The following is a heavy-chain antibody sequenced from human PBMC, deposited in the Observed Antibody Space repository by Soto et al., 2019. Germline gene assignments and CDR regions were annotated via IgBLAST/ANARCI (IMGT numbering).Heavy chain of an antibody. Sequence: QVQLQQWGAGLLKPSETLSLTCAVYGGSFSGYIWSWIRQPPGKGLQWIGQINHSGSTNYNPSLKSRVPISLQPSNSQFSLELSSVTAADTAVYYCARGLMSGSYYSGGWYYFDYWGQGTLVTVSS. D-gene: IGHD1-26*01. CDR3: ARGLMSGSYYSGGWYYFDY. CDR2: INHSGST. V-gene: IGHV4-34*01. J-gene: IGHJ4*02. CDR1: GGSFSGYI.